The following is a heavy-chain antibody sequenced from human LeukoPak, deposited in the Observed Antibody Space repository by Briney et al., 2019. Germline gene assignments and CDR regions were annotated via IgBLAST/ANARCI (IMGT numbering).Heavy chain of an antibody. CDR1: GGTFSSYA. D-gene: IGHD6-6*01. CDR2: IIPILGTA. V-gene: IGHV1-69*05. Sequence: ASVKVSCKASGGTFSSYAISWVRQAPGQALEWMGGIIPILGTANYAEKFQGRDTITTHDSTSTACRELSSLRSEDTAVYYCARAMGSSSSWFDPGGKGTLVPFP. J-gene: IGHJ5*02. CDR3: ARAMGSSSSWFDP.